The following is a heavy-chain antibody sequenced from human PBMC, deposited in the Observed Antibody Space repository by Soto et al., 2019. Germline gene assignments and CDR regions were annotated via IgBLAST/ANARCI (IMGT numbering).Heavy chain of an antibody. Sequence: SETLSLTCTVSGGSISRSSYYWAWIRQPPGKGLEWIGSINYIGTTYYTASLRSRLTMSVDTSKNQFSLDVNSVTAADTAVYYCARFEDYDILTGSPDAFDIWGQGTMVTVSS. J-gene: IGHJ3*02. CDR1: GGSISRSSYY. V-gene: IGHV4-39*01. CDR2: INYIGTT. D-gene: IGHD3-9*01. CDR3: ARFEDYDILTGSPDAFDI.